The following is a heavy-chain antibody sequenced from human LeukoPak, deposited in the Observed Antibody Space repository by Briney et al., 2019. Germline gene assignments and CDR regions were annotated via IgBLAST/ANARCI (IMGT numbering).Heavy chain of an antibody. CDR3: ARESTMVRGVIID. J-gene: IGHJ4*02. CDR1: GYSIRSGYY. D-gene: IGHD3-10*01. CDR2: IYYSGST. V-gene: IGHV4-61*01. Sequence: SETLSLTCTVSGYSIRSGYYWGWIRQPPGKGLEWIGYIYYSGSTNYNPSLKSRVTISVDTSKNQFSLKLSSVTAADTAVYYCARESTMVRGVIIDWGQGTLVTVSS.